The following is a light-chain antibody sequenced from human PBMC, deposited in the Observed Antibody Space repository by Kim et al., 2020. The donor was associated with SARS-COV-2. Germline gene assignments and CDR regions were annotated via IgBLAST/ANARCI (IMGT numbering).Light chain of an antibody. J-gene: IGLJ1*01. V-gene: IGLV3-1*01. CDR1: KLGDKY. CDR2: QDS. Sequence: SYELTQPPSVSVSPGQTASITCSGDKLGDKYACWYQQKPGQSPVLVIYQDSKRPSGIPEQFSGSNSGNTATLTISGTQPMDEADYYCQAWDSSTGVFGTGTKVTVL. CDR3: QAWDSSTGV.